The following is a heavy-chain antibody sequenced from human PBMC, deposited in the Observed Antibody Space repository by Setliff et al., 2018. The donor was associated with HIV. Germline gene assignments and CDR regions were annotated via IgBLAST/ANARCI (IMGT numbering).Heavy chain of an antibody. CDR2: IKQDGSEE. J-gene: IGHJ4*02. CDR1: GLTFSNYW. D-gene: IGHD3-22*01. CDR3: ARAYNVYDYRFDSSGYDY. Sequence: AGGSLRLSCAASGLTFSNYWMNWVCQAPGRGLEWVANIKQDGSEEYYVDSVKGRFIASTDNAKNSLFLEMNSLKAEDTAVYYCARAYNVYDYRFDSSGYDYWGQGTLVTVSS. V-gene: IGHV3-7*03.